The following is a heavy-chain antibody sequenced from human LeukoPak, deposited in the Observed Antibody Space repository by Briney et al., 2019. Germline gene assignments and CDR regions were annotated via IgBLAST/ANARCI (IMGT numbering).Heavy chain of an antibody. Sequence: GGSLRLSCAASGFTFGSPWMHWVRQAPGKGLVWVSRINSDGSATAYADSVKGRFSISRDNAENTLYLQMNSLRAEDTAVYYCARGTAGYHSSYFDYWGQGTLVTVSS. CDR1: GFTFGSPW. D-gene: IGHD3-16*02. CDR3: ARGTAGYHSSYFDY. CDR2: INSDGSAT. V-gene: IGHV3-74*01. J-gene: IGHJ4*02.